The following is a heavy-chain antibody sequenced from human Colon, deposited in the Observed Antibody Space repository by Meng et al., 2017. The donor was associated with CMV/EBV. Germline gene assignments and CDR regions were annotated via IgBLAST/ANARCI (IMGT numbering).Heavy chain of an antibody. J-gene: IGHJ5*02. Sequence: SAQHFQGRVTLTRDTSTSTLCLELSSLRSEDTAVYYCARGSSAYDTSWWFDPWGQGTLVTVSS. CDR3: ARGSSAYDTSWWFDP. V-gene: IGHV1-46*01. D-gene: IGHD5-12*01.